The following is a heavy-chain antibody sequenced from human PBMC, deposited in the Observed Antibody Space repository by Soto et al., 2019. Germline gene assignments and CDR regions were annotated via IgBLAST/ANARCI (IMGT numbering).Heavy chain of an antibody. CDR2: INPSGGST. D-gene: IGHD2-15*01. Sequence: ASVKVSCKASGYTFTSYYMHWVRQAPGQGLEWMGIINPSGGSTSYAQKFQGRVTMTRDTSTSTVYMELSSLRSEDTALYYCAKDIGSLPYYFDYWGQGTLVTVSS. V-gene: IGHV1-46*01. CDR1: GYTFTSYY. CDR3: AKDIGSLPYYFDY. J-gene: IGHJ4*02.